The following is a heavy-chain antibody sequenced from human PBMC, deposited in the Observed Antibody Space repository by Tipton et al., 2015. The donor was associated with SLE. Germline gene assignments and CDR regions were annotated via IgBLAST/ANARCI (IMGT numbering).Heavy chain of an antibody. CDR1: GGSFSGYY. J-gene: IGHJ4*02. CDR3: ARGPMVQGF. CDR2: IYYSGST. Sequence: TLSLTCAVYGGSFSGYYWSWLRQPPGKGLEWIGYIYYSGSTNYNPSLKSRVTISVDTSKNQFSLRLSSVTAADTAVYYCARGPMVQGFWGQGTLVTVSS. V-gene: IGHV4-59*12. D-gene: IGHD3-10*01.